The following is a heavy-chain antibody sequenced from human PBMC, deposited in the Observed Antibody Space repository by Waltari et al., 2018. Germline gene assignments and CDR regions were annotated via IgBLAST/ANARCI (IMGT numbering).Heavy chain of an antibody. CDR1: GFPFSSYS. CDR3: ATGCSGGSCYLSTDAFDI. V-gene: IGHV3-21*01. D-gene: IGHD2-15*01. CDR2: ISSSSSYI. Sequence: VQLVESGGGLVKPGGSLRLSCAASGFPFSSYSMNWVRQAPGKGLEWVSSISSSSSYIYDADSVKGRFTISRDNAKNSLYLQMNSLRAEDTAVYYCATGCSGGSCYLSTDAFDIWGQGTMVIVSS. J-gene: IGHJ3*02.